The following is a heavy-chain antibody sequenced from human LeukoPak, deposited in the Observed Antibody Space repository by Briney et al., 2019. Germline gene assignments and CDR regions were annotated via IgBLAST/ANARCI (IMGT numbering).Heavy chain of an antibody. J-gene: IGHJ5*02. CDR3: ARTRNVLLWFGELLYNYWFDP. V-gene: IGHV3-21*01. D-gene: IGHD3-10*01. CDR2: ISSSSSYI. Sequence: GGSLRLSCAASGFTFSSYNMNWVRQAPGKGLEWVSSISSSSSYIYYADSVKGRFTISRDNAKNSLYLQMNSLRAEDTAVYYCARTRNVLLWFGELLYNYWFDPWGQGTLITVSS. CDR1: GFTFSSYN.